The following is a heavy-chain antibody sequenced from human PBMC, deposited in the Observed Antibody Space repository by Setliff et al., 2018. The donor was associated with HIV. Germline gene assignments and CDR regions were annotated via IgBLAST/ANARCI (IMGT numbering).Heavy chain of an antibody. CDR2: ISPGGSFM. D-gene: IGHD3-22*01. J-gene: IGHJ4*02. V-gene: IGHV3-21*01. CDR1: GFDFTSYT. CDR3: ARASPGVVMIPDS. Sequence: GESLKISCAASGFDFTSYTMTWVRQAPGKGLEWVASISPGGSFMYYGDSIQGRFTISRDDAKSSLYLQMNSLKVEDTATYFCARASPGVVMIPDSWGQGTLVTVSS.